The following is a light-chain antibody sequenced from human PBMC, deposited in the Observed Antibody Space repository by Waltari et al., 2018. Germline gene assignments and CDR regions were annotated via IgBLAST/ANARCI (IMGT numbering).Light chain of an antibody. CDR3: QSTDSSGTDVV. J-gene: IGLJ2*01. CDR2: KDS. CDR1: ALTKQY. V-gene: IGLV3-25*03. Sequence: SYKLTQPYSVSVSPGQTARITCSGHALTKQYVHWYQQKPGQAPVILISKDSERPSGIPERFSGSSSGAIVTLTITGVQAEDEADYYCQSTDSSGTDVVFGGGTKLNVL.